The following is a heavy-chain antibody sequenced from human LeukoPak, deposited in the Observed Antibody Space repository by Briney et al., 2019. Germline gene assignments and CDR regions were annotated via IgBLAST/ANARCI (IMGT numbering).Heavy chain of an antibody. J-gene: IGHJ6*02. D-gene: IGHD6-19*01. Sequence: GGSLRLSCAASGFSFSSNAMSWVRQAPGQGLEWVSAISGSGGNTNYADSVKGRFTISRDNSNNTVYLQMHSLRAADTAVFYCAMTPVAGAHFYYCMDVWGQGTTVTVSS. V-gene: IGHV3-23*01. CDR1: GFSFSSNA. CDR2: ISGSGGNT. CDR3: AMTPVAGAHFYYCMDV.